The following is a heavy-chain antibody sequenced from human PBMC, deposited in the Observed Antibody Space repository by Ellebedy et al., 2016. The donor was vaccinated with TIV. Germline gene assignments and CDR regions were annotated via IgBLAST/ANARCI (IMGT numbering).Heavy chain of an antibody. CDR2: IVYDGSNK. Sequence: GESLKISCAASGFTFSNYAMHWVRQAPGKGLELVAAIVYDGSNKYYADSVKGRFTVSRDNSKNTVFLQMNSLRVEDTAVYYCAKGLVDKAMADYWGQGTLVTVSS. V-gene: IGHV3-30-3*01. CDR1: GFTFSNYA. D-gene: IGHD5-18*01. CDR3: AKGLVDKAMADY. J-gene: IGHJ4*02.